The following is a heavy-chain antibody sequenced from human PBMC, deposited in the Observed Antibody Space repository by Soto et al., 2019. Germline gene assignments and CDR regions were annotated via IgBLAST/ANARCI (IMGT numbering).Heavy chain of an antibody. CDR1: GFTFDDYA. CDR3: AKGRSYWYIDF. J-gene: IGHJ2*01. D-gene: IGHD2-21*01. V-gene: IGHV3-9*01. Sequence: PVGSLRLSCAASGFTFDDYAMHWVRQVPGKGLEWVSGISWNSVLIGYADSVKGRFTISRDNAKKSLYLQMNSLRLDDTALYFCAKGRSYWYIDFWGRGTLVTVS. CDR2: ISWNSVLI.